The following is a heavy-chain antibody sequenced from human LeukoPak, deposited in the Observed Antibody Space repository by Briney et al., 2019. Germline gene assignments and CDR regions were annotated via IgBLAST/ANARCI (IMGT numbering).Heavy chain of an antibody. CDR2: FDPEDGET. CDR1: GYTLTELS. CDR3: ATRPGYSEYYFDY. Sequence: GASVKVSFKVSGYTLTELSMHWVRQAPGKGLEWMGGFDPEDGETIYAQKFQGRVTMTEDTSTDTAYMELSSLRSEDTAVYYCATRPGYSEYYFDYWGQGTLVTVSS. V-gene: IGHV1-24*01. D-gene: IGHD5-12*01. J-gene: IGHJ4*02.